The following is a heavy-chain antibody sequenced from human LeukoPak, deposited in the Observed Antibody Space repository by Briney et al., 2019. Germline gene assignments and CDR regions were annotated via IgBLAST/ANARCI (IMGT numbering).Heavy chain of an antibody. J-gene: IGHJ4*02. CDR2: ISYDGSNK. Sequence: GGSLRLSCAASGFTFSSYAMHWVRQAPGKGLEWVAVISYDGSNKYYADSVKGRFTISRDNSKNTLYLQMNSLRAEDTAVYYCARDGGAQNFIDYWGQGTLVTVSS. CDR3: ARDGGAQNFIDY. CDR1: GFTFSSYA. D-gene: IGHD1-26*01. V-gene: IGHV3-30-3*01.